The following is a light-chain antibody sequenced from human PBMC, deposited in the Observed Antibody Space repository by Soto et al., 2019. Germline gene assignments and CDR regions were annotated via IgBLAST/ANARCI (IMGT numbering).Light chain of an antibody. V-gene: IGKV1-5*03. J-gene: IGKJ1*01. CDR1: QSISDW. CDR3: QQYNSYPWT. Sequence: DIQMTQSPSTLSASLGDGVTITCRASQSISDWLAWYQQKPGKAPRLLIYKASSLESGVPARFSGSGSGTEFTLTITSLQPDDFATYYCQQYNSYPWTFGEGTRLEIK. CDR2: KAS.